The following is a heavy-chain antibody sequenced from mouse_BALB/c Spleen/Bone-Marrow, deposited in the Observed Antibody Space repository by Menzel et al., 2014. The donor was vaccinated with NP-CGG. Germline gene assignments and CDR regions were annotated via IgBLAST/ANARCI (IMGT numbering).Heavy chain of an antibody. D-gene: IGHD1-1*01. CDR1: GYTFXSYR. CDR3: ARSYYDGSSFAY. CDR2: INPSTGYT. V-gene: IGHV1-4*01. Sequence: QVQLQQSGAELAKPGASVKMSRKASGYTFXSYRMHWVKQRPGQGLEWIGYINPSTGYTEYNQKFKDKATLTADKSSSTAYMQLSSLTSEDSAVYYCARSYYDGSSFAYWGQGTLVTVSA. J-gene: IGHJ3*01.